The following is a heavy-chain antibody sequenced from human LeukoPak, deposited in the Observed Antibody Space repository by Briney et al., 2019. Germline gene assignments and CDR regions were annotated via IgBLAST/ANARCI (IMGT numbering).Heavy chain of an antibody. Sequence: ASVKVSCKASGYTFTSYAMHWVRQAPGQRLEWMGWINAGNGNTKYSQKFQGRVTITRDTSASTAYMELSSLRSEDTAVYYCARPGSKVIVVPGRPYAFDIWGQGTMVTVSS. CDR1: GYTFTSYA. D-gene: IGHD2-15*01. J-gene: IGHJ3*02. CDR2: INAGNGNT. CDR3: ARPGSKVIVVPGRPYAFDI. V-gene: IGHV1-3*01.